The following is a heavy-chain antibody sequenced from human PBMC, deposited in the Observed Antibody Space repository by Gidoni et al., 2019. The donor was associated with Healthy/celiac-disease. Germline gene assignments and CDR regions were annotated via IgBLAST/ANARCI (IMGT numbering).Heavy chain of an antibody. D-gene: IGHD3-10*01. J-gene: IGHJ4*02. V-gene: IGHV3-21*01. CDR1: GFTFSSYS. Sequence: EVQLVESGGGLVKPGGSLRLSCAASGFTFSSYSMNWVRQAPGKGLEWVSSISSSSSYIYYADSVKGRFTISRDNAKNSLYLQMNSLRAEDTAVYYCARATYYYGSGSYYPSDYWGQGTLVTVSS. CDR3: ARATYYYGSGSYYPSDY. CDR2: ISSSSSYI.